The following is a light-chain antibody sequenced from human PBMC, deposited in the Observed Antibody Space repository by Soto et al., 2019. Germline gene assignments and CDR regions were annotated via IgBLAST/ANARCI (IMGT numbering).Light chain of an antibody. CDR1: QGFSSS. CDR2: GAS. Sequence: IVITKSAVTLYVSPGERATLSCRASQGFSSSLAWHQHKPGQAPRLLIYGASTRATGIPARFSGSGSGTDFTLTISRLEPEDFAVHFCQHRSNWHTLGPRTRLEIK. V-gene: IGKV3D-11*01. CDR3: QHRSNWHT. J-gene: IGKJ5*01.